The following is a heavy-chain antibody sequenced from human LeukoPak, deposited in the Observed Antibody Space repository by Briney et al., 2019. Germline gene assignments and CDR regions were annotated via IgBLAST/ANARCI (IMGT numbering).Heavy chain of an antibody. CDR1: GGSISSGDYY. CDR3: ARDSGMVRETSRFDP. D-gene: IGHD3-10*01. V-gene: IGHV4-30-4*08. Sequence: SQTLSLTCTVSGGSISSGDYYWSWIRQPPGTGLEWMGYIYYSGSTYYNPSLKSRVTISVDTSKNQFSLKLSSVTAADTAVYYCARDSGMVRETSRFDPWGQGTLVTVSS. J-gene: IGHJ5*02. CDR2: IYYSGST.